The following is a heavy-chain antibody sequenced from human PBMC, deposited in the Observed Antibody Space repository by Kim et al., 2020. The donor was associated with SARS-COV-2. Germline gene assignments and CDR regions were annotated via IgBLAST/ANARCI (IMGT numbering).Heavy chain of an antibody. CDR1: GFTFSSYS. V-gene: IGHV3-48*04. CDR2: ISSSSSTI. CDR3: ARGAPAVGYSYGYGYYYYYGMDV. D-gene: IGHD5-18*01. Sequence: GGSLRLSCAASGFTFSSYSMNWVRQAPGKGLEWVSYISSSSSTIYYADSVKGRFTISRDNAKNSLYLQMNSLRAEDTAVYYCARGAPAVGYSYGYGYYYYYGMDVWGQGTTVTVSS. J-gene: IGHJ6*02.